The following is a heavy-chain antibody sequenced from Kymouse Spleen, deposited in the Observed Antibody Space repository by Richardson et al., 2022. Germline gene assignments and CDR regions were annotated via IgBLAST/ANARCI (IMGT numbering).Heavy chain of an antibody. D-gene: IGHD3-10*01. J-gene: IGHJ6*02. Sequence: QVQLVQSGAEVKKPGASVKVSCKASGYTFTSYDINWVRQATGQGLEWMGWMNPNSGNTGYAQKFQGRVTMTRNTSISTAYMELSSLRSEDTAVYYCARGGSGSYYYYYYYYGMDVWGQGTTVTVSS. CDR2: MNPNSGNT. CDR1: GYTFTSYD. V-gene: IGHV1-8*01. CDR3: ARGGSGSYYYYYYYYGMDV.